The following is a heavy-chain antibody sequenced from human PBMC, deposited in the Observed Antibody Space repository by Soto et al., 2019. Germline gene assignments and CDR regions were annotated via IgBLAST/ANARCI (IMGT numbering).Heavy chain of an antibody. CDR3: ARFRFLAFRSVECIDY. V-gene: IGHV3-48*01. CDR2: ISSSNSPT. Sequence: EEQLVESGGGLVQPGGSLTLSCAASGFTFSKYGMNWVRQAPGKGLEWVAFISSSNSPTYHADSVKGRFTISRDNAKNSLYRQMNSLRAEDTAGYYCARFRFLAFRSVECIDYWGQGPLVTVSS. CDR1: GFTFSKYG. J-gene: IGHJ4*02. D-gene: IGHD3-3*01.